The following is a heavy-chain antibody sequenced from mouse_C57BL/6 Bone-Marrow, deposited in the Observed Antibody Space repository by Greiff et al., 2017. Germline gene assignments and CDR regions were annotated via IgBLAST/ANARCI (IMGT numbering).Heavy chain of an antibody. V-gene: IGHV1-84*01. CDR2: IYPGSGNT. CDR3: TREEGYYGSSYVFWYFDV. CDR1: GYTFTDYY. J-gene: IGHJ1*03. Sequence: QVQLKESGPELVKPGASVKISCKASGYTFTDYYINWVKQRPGQGLEWIGWIYPGSGNTKYNEKFKGKATLTVDTSSSTAYMQLSSLTSEDSAVYFCTREEGYYGSSYVFWYFDVWGTGTTVTVSS. D-gene: IGHD1-1*01.